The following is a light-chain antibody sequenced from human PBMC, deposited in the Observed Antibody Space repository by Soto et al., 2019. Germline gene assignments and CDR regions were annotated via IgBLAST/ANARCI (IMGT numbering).Light chain of an antibody. Sequence: QSALTQPASVSGSPGQSITISCTGTSSDVGGYNYVSWYQQHPGKAPKLIIYEVSNRPPGVSNRFSGSKSGNTASLTISGLQAEDEADYYCNSYTSSTTLVFGGGTKLTVL. CDR2: EVS. J-gene: IGLJ2*01. V-gene: IGLV2-14*01. CDR1: SSDVGGYNY. CDR3: NSYTSSTTLV.